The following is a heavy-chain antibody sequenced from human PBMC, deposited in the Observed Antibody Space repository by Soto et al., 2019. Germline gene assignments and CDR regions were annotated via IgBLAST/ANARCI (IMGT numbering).Heavy chain of an antibody. CDR2: IHYSGST. D-gene: IGHD4-17*01. Sequence: LSLTCSVSGSSISPYYWSLLRQPPGEGLQWIGYIHYSGSTRYNPSLRGRVTISVDTSKNQFSLRLNSVTAADTAVYFCVRVGGYYGDYPNFDYWGQGTLVTAPQ. CDR3: VRVGGYYGDYPNFDY. CDR1: GSSISPYY. V-gene: IGHV4-59*01. J-gene: IGHJ4*02.